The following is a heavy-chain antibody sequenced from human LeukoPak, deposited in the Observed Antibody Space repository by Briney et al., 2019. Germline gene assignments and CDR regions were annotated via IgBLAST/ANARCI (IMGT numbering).Heavy chain of an antibody. CDR2: IWYDGSNK. Sequence: GRSLRLSCAASGFTFSSYGMHWVRQAPGKGLEWVAVIWYDGSNKYYADSVKGRFTISRDNSKNTLYLQMNSLRAEDTAVYYCARGQLWFGELLKDYYYYMDVWGKGTTVTVSS. D-gene: IGHD3-10*01. V-gene: IGHV3-33*01. CDR1: GFTFSSYG. CDR3: ARGQLWFGELLKDYYYYMDV. J-gene: IGHJ6*03.